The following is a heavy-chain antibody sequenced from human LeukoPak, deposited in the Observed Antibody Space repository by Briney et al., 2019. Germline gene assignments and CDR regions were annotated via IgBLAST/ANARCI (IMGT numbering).Heavy chain of an antibody. CDR2: IYYSGST. V-gene: IGHV4-39*07. J-gene: IGHJ3*02. CDR3: ARDYERYQLLNDAFDI. D-gene: IGHD2-2*01. CDR1: GGSISSSGYY. Sequence: PSETLSLTCTVSGGSISSSGYYWGWIRQPPGKGLEWIVSIYYSGSTYYNLSLKSRVTMSADTSKNQFSLKLSSVTAADTAVYYCARDYERYQLLNDAFDIWGQGTMVTVSS.